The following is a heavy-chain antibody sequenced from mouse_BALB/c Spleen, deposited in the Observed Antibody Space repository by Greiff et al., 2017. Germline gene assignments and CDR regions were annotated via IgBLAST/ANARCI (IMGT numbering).Heavy chain of an antibody. V-gene: IGHV1-20*02. CDR3: ASEVYMDY. CDR1: GYSFTGYF. Sequence: EVKLQESGPELVKPGASVKISCKASGYSFTGYFMNWVMQSHGKSLEWIGRINPYNGDTFYNQKFKGKATLTVDKSSSTAHMELRSLASEDSAVYYCASEVYMDYWGQGTSVTVSS. J-gene: IGHJ4*01. CDR2: INPYNGDT.